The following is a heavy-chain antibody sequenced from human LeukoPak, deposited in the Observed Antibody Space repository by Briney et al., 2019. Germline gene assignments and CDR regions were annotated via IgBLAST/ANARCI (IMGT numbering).Heavy chain of an antibody. CDR1: GFTFTGYS. D-gene: IGHD4-17*01. CDR2: ISSTSSYI. CDR3: AREPTVTTRAFDI. J-gene: IGHJ3*02. Sequence: GSLRLSCAASGFTFTGYSMNWVRQAPGKGLEWVSSISSTSSYIFYADSVKGRFTISRDNAKNSLYLQMNSLRAEDTAVYYCAREPTVTTRAFDIWGQGTMVTVSS. V-gene: IGHV3-21*01.